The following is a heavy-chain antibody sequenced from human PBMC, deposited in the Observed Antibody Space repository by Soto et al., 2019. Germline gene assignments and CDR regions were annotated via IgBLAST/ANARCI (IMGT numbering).Heavy chain of an antibody. CDR2: IYYSGST. D-gene: IGHD3-22*01. CDR3: ARGGNYYDSSGYLIDY. V-gene: IGHV4-31*03. Sequence: PSETLSLTCTVSGVSISSGGYYWSWIRQHPGKGLEWIGYIYYSGSTYYNPSLKSRVTISVDTSKNQFSLKLSSVTAADTAVYYCARGGNYYDSSGYLIDYWGQGTLVTVSS. CDR1: GVSISSGGYY. J-gene: IGHJ4*02.